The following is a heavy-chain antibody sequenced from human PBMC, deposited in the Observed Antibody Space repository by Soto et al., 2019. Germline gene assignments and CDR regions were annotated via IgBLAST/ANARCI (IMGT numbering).Heavy chain of an antibody. CDR2: IYYSGST. V-gene: IGHV4-61*01. Sequence: QVQLQESGPGLVKPSETLSLTCTVSGGSVRSGSYYWSWIRQSPGKGLEWIGYIYYSGSTKYNPSVKSRVTISVDTSKNQVSLKLSSVTAADRAVYYCARDRFSGYYYYYGMDVWGQGTAVTVSS. CDR3: ARDRFSGYYYYYGMDV. CDR1: GGSVRSGSYY. J-gene: IGHJ6*02. D-gene: IGHD1-26*01.